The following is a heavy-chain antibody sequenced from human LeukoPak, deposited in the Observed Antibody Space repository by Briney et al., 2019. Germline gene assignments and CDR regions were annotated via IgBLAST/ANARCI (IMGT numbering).Heavy chain of an antibody. J-gene: IGHJ4*02. CDR1: GFTFSSYA. D-gene: IGHD3-9*01. CDR3: ARDASLRYFDWLFDY. CDR2: ISYDGSNK. V-gene: IGHV3-30*04. Sequence: PGGSLRLSCAASGFTFSSYAMHWVRQAPGKGLEWVAVISYDGSNKYYADSVKGRFTISRDNSKNTLYLQMNSLRAEDTAVYYCARDASLRYFDWLFDYWGQGTLVTVSS.